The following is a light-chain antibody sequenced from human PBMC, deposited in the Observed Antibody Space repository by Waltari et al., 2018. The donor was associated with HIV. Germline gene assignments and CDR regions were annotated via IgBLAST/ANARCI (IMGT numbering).Light chain of an antibody. CDR1: ESVSSW. Sequence: DIQMTQSPSTLSASVGDRVTITCRASESVSSWLAWYQQKPGKAPKLLIYKASSLESGVPSMFIGSGSGTEFTLTISSLQPDDFATYYCQQYNTFSATFGQGTKVEIK. J-gene: IGKJ1*01. CDR2: KAS. V-gene: IGKV1-5*03. CDR3: QQYNTFSAT.